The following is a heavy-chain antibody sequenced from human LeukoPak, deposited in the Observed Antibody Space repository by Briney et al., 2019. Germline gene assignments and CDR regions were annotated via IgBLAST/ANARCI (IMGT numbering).Heavy chain of an antibody. CDR3: ARVWFGVPYSSSWYGRSFHHYYGMDV. CDR2: IYYSGST. V-gene: IGHV4-59*12. Sequence: SETLSLTCTVSGGSISSYYWSWIRQPPGKGLEWIGYIYYSGSTNYNPSLKSRVTISVDTSKNQFSLKLSSVTPEDTAVYYCARVWFGVPYSSSWYGRSFHHYYGMDVWGQGTTVTVSS. D-gene: IGHD6-13*01. CDR1: GGSISSYY. J-gene: IGHJ6*02.